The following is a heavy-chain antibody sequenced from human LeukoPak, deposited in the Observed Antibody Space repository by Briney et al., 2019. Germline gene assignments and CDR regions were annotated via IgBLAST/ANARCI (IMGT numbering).Heavy chain of an antibody. CDR2: IKSKTDGGTT. V-gene: IGHV3-15*01. Sequence: PGGSLRLSCAASGFTFSDYWMTWVRQAPGKGLEWVGRIKSKTDGGTTDYAAPVKGRFTISRDDSKNTLYQQMNSLKTEDTAVYYCTTDLFLLGAFDIWGQGTMVTVSS. CDR1: GFTFSDYW. CDR3: TTDLFLLGAFDI. D-gene: IGHD1-26*01. J-gene: IGHJ3*02.